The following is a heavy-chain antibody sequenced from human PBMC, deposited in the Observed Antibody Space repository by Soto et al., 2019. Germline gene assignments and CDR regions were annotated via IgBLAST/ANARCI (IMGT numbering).Heavy chain of an antibody. Sequence: GGSLRLSCAASGFTFRSYAMHWVRQAQGKGLEWVAVISYDESNKNYADSVKGRFTISRDNSKNTMYLQMNSLRAEDTAVYYCEGYCSSSNCRFDYWGQGTLVTVSS. D-gene: IGHD2-2*01. CDR1: GFTFRSYA. J-gene: IGHJ4*02. CDR2: ISYDESNK. V-gene: IGHV3-30-3*01. CDR3: EGYCSSSNCRFDY.